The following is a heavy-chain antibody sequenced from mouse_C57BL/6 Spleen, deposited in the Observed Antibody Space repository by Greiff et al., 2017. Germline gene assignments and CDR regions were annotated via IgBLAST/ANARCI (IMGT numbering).Heavy chain of an antibody. CDR1: GFNIKDDY. CDR2: IDPANGDS. V-gene: IGHV14-4*01. Sequence: EVQVVESGAELVRPGASVKLSCTASGFNIKDDYMHWVKPRPEQGLAWIGWIDPANGDSEYASTFQGKATITADTSSHTAYLQLSSLTSEDTAVEYCTTRPAIDYWGQGTSVTVSS. J-gene: IGHJ4*01. CDR3: TTRPAIDY.